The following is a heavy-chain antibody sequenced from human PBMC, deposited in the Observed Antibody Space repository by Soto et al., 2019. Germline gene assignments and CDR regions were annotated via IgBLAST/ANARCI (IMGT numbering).Heavy chain of an antibody. V-gene: IGHV3-23*01. CDR3: AIFFPTLAPVPDAFVL. CDR1: GFTFINYA. D-gene: IGHD2-15*01. CDR2: ISNGGGWT. J-gene: IGHJ3*01. Sequence: GGSLRLSCAASGFTFINYAMTWGLQAPGTGLEWVSTISNGGGWTYYADSVKGRFTISRDNSKNTLYQQTNSLRAEDTALYYCAIFFPTLAPVPDAFVLWSKGTMVPV.